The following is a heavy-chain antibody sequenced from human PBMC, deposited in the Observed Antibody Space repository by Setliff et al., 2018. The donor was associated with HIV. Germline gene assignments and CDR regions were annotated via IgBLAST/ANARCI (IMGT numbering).Heavy chain of an antibody. CDR1: GYSIRSGYY. V-gene: IGHV4-38-2*01. CDR2: IYHSGST. J-gene: IGHJ4*02. CDR3: ARRSDNYYDNSGYYYGAYFDY. Sequence: SETLSLTCAVSGYSIRSGYYWSWIRQPPGKGLEWIGSIYHSGSTNYNPSLKSRVTISVDTSKNQFSLKLSSVTAADTAVYYCARRSDNYYDNSGYYYGAYFDYWGQGTLVTVSS. D-gene: IGHD3-22*01.